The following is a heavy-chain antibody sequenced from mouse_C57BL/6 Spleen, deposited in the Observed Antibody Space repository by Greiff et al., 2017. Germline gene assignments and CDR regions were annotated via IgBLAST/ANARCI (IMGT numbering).Heavy chain of an antibody. V-gene: IGHV1-18*01. CDR3: ARLDDDGYYFDY. CDR1: GYTFTDYN. J-gene: IGHJ2*01. CDR2: INPNNGGT. Sequence: EVQLQQSGPELVKPGASVKIPCKASGYTFTDYNMDWVKQSHGKSLEWIGDINPNNGGTIYNQKFKGKDTLTVDKSSSTAYMELRSLTSEDTAVYYCARLDDDGYYFDYWGQGTTLTVSS. D-gene: IGHD2-12*01.